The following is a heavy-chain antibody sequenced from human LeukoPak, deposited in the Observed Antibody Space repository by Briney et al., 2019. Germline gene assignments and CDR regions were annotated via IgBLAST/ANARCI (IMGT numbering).Heavy chain of an antibody. V-gene: IGHV3-23*01. D-gene: IGHD6-13*01. CDR1: GFTFGGSA. CDR2: ISGAGRET. CDR3: AKGGSSWYSYYFDY. J-gene: IGHJ4*02. Sequence: GGSLRLSCEASGFTFGGSAMSWVRQAPGKGLEWISDISGAGRETYYADSVKGRFTISRDNSKNTLYLQMNSLRAEDTAVYYCAKGGSSWYSYYFDYWGQGTLVTVSS.